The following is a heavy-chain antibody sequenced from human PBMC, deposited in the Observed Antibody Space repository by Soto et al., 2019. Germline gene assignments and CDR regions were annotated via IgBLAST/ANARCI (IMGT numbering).Heavy chain of an antibody. Sequence: AETLSLTCTVSGCSISSSSYYWGWIRQPPGKGLEWIGSIYYSGSTYYNPSLKSRVTISVDTSKNQFSLKLSSVTAADTAVYYCARGMADWGTNYYYGMDVWGQGTTVTVSS. J-gene: IGHJ6*02. CDR1: GCSISSSSYY. CDR3: ARGMADWGTNYYYGMDV. V-gene: IGHV4-39*07. D-gene: IGHD7-27*01. CDR2: IYYSGST.